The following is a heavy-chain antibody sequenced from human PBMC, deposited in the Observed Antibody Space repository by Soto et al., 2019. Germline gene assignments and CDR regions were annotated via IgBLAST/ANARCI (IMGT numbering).Heavy chain of an antibody. J-gene: IGHJ4*02. CDR1: GGTFSSYA. Sequence: ASVTVSCKASGGTFSSYAISWVRQAPGQGLEWMGGIIPIFGTANYAQKFQGRVTITADESTSTAYMELSSLRSEDTAVYYCASFRITGTNYFDYWGQGTLVTVSS. CDR3: ASFRITGTNYFDY. V-gene: IGHV1-69*13. D-gene: IGHD1-7*01. CDR2: IIPIFGTA.